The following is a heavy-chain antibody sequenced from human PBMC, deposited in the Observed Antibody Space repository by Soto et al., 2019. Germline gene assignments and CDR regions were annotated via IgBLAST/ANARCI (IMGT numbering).Heavy chain of an antibody. CDR1: GFTFSSYA. V-gene: IGHV3-23*01. CDR3: AKDGGSYPITGYYYGMDV. Sequence: GGSLRLSCAASGFTFSSYAMSWVRQAPGKGLEWVSAISGSGGSTYYADSVKGRFTISRDNSKNTLYLQMNSLRAEDTAVYYCAKDGGSYPITGYYYGMDVWGQGTTVTVSS. J-gene: IGHJ6*02. D-gene: IGHD1-26*01. CDR2: ISGSGGST.